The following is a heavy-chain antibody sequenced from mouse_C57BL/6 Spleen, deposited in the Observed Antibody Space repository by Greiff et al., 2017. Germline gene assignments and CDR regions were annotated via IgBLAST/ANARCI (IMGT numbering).Heavy chain of an antibody. J-gene: IGHJ2*01. CDR2: IYPGDGDT. Sequence: QVQLQQSGAELVKPGASVKISCKASGYAFSSYWMNWVKQRPGKGLEWIGQIYPGDGDTNYNGKFKGKATLTADKSSSTAYMQLSSLTSEDSAVYFCARDLTGRYFDYWGQGTTLTVSS. CDR3: ARDLTGRYFDY. V-gene: IGHV1-80*01. D-gene: IGHD4-1*01. CDR1: GYAFSSYW.